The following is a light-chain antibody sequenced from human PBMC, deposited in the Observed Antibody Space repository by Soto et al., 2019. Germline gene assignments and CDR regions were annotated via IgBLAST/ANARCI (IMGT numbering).Light chain of an antibody. CDR2: EVN. J-gene: IGLJ1*01. CDR1: SSNIGNNY. CDR3: FSFTTTSTHV. Sequence: QSVLTQPPSVSAAPGQKVTIPCSGGSSNIGNNYVSWYQQLPGTAPKLMISEVNNRPSGVSNRFSGSKSGNTAYLTISGLQVEDEAEYFCFSFTTTSTHVFGTGTKLTVL. V-gene: IGLV1-51*01.